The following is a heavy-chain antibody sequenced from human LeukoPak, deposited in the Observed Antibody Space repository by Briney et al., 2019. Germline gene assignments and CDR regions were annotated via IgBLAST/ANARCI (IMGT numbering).Heavy chain of an antibody. Sequence: ASVTVSCKASGYTFTGYYMHWVRQAPGQGLEWMGWINPNSGGTNYAQKFQGRVTMTRDTAISTAYMELSRLRSHDTAVYYCARGHLATYFDYWGQGSLVTVSS. J-gene: IGHJ4*02. CDR2: INPNSGGT. CDR1: GYTFTGYY. D-gene: IGHD2-15*01. V-gene: IGHV1-2*02. CDR3: ARGHLATYFDY.